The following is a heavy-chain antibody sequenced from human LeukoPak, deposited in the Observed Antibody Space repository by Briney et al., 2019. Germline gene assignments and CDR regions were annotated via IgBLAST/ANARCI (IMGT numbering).Heavy chain of an antibody. Sequence: ASVKVSCKASGYTFTGYYMHWVRQATGQGLEWMGWMNPDSGNTGYAQKFQGRVTMTRKTSISTAYMELSSLRSEDTAVYYCARVGVVVAASLEYRFDPWGQGTLVTVSS. J-gene: IGHJ5*02. D-gene: IGHD2-15*01. CDR3: ARVGVVVAASLEYRFDP. CDR2: MNPDSGNT. CDR1: GYTFTGYY. V-gene: IGHV1-8*02.